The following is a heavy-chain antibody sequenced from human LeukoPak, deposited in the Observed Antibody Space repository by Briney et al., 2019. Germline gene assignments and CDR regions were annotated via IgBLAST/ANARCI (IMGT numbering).Heavy chain of an antibody. V-gene: IGHV4-34*01. D-gene: IGHD2-21*02. CDR3: ARGSDWEGRGYFDL. Sequence: SETLSLTCAVYSGSFSNYYWSWIRQPPGKGLEWIGEINQSGSTNYNPSLKSRVTISVDTSKNHFSLKLSSVTAADTAVYYCARGSDWEGRGYFDLWGRGTLVTVSS. CDR2: INQSGST. CDR1: SGSFSNYY. J-gene: IGHJ2*01.